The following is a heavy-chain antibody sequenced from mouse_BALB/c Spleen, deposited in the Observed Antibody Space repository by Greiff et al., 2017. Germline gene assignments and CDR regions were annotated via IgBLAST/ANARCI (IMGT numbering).Heavy chain of an antibody. Sequence: EVKLMESGPGLVKPSQSLSLTCTVTGYSITSDYAWNWIRQFPGNKLEWMGYISYSGSTSYNPSLKSRISITRDTSKNQFFLQLNSVTTGDTATYYCAREERSTMITTGVMDYWGQGTSVTVSS. CDR1: GYSITSDYA. D-gene: IGHD2-4*01. CDR3: AREERSTMITTGVMDY. V-gene: IGHV3-2*02. CDR2: ISYSGST. J-gene: IGHJ4*01.